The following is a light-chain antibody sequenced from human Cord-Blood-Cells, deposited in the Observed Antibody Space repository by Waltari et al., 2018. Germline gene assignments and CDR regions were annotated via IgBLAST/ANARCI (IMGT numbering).Light chain of an antibody. Sequence: EIVLTQSPATLSLSPGERATLSCGASQSVSSYLAWYQQKPGQAPRLLIYDASNRATGSPARFSGSGSGTDFTLTISSLEPEDFAVYYCQQRSNWPPLFTFGPGTKVDIK. J-gene: IGKJ3*01. V-gene: IGKV3-11*01. CDR2: DAS. CDR1: QSVSSY. CDR3: QQRSNWPPLFT.